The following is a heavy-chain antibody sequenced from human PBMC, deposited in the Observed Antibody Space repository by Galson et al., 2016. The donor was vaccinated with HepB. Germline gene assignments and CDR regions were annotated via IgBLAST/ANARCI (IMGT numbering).Heavy chain of an antibody. Sequence: SLRLSCAASGFTFSDYYMSWIRQAPGKGLEWVSYISRTSSHTNDADSVKGRFTISRDNAKNSLFLQMNSLRAEDTAVYYCARDGAEKMKDAFDIWSQGTMVTVSS. CDR2: ISRTSSHT. CDR3: ARDGAEKMKDAFDI. D-gene: IGHD3-16*01. V-gene: IGHV3-11*06. J-gene: IGHJ3*02. CDR1: GFTFSDYY.